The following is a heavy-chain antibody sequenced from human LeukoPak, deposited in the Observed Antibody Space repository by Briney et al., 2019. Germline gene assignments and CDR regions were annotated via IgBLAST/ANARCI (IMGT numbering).Heavy chain of an antibody. CDR2: IYSSGSA. J-gene: IGHJ6*03. CDR1: GGSIRNSY. V-gene: IGHV4-4*07. CDR3: ARGAANIYYYYLDV. Sequence: SETLSLTCTVSGGSIRNSYRSWIRQPAGKGLEWIGRIYSSGSAGYNPSLKSRVTMSVDTSKNQFSLRLDSVTAADTAVYYCARGAANIYYYYLDVWGNGTRSPSP. D-gene: IGHD2-15*01.